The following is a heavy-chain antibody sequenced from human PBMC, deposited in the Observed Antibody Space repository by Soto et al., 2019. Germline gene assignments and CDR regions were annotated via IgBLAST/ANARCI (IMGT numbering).Heavy chain of an antibody. Sequence: GGSLRLSCAASGFTFSSYGMHWVRQAPGKGLEWVAVIWYDGSNKYYADSVKGRFTISRDNSKNTLYLQMNSLRAEDTAVYYCARTIFGVVVKGYFDYWGQGTLVTVSS. CDR2: IWYDGSNK. J-gene: IGHJ4*02. D-gene: IGHD3-3*01. V-gene: IGHV3-33*01. CDR3: ARTIFGVVVKGYFDY. CDR1: GFTFSSYG.